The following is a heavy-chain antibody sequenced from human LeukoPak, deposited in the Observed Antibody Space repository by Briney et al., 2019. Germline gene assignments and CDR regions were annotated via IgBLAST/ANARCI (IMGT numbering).Heavy chain of an antibody. CDR2: ISGSGGST. CDR1: GFTFSSYG. Sequence: PGGSLRLSCAASGFTFSSYGMHWVRQAPGKGLEWVSAISGSGGSTYYADSVKGRFTISRDNSKNTLYLQMNSLRAEDTAVYYCAKANGGYQLLSGFDYWGQGTLVTVSS. D-gene: IGHD2-2*01. J-gene: IGHJ4*02. V-gene: IGHV3-23*01. CDR3: AKANGGYQLLSGFDY.